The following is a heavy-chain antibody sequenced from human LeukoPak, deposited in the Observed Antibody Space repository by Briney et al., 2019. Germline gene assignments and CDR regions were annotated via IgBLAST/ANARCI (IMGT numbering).Heavy chain of an antibody. V-gene: IGHV4-39*01. CDR2: IFYSGRT. D-gene: IGHD1-1*01. CDR3: ARLERRENWFDP. CDR1: GGSISSSSYY. J-gene: IGHJ5*02. Sequence: SETLSLTCTVSGGSISSSSYYWGWIRQPPGKGLEWIGSIFYSGRTYHNPSLKSRVTIYVDTSKNQLSLELSSVTAADSAVYYCARLERRENWFDPWGQGTLVTVSS.